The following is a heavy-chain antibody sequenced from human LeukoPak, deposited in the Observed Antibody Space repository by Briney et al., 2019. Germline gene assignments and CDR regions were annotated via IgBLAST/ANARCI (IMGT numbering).Heavy chain of an antibody. J-gene: IGHJ4*02. CDR3: ARDHLAGWALEY. CDR2: IKVDGSDT. CDR1: GFTFSMYW. Sequence: PGGSLRLSCAASGFTFSMYWMYWVRPAPGEGLEWVASIKVDGSDTYYDDSVKGRFIISRDKAKNSLYLQLNSLRADDTAVYYCARDHLAGWALEYWGQGTLVTVSS. D-gene: IGHD6-19*01. V-gene: IGHV3-7*01.